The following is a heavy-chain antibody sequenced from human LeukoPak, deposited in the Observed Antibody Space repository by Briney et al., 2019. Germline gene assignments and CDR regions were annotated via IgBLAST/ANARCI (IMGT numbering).Heavy chain of an antibody. D-gene: IGHD2-15*01. CDR3: ARGRISFV. V-gene: IGHV3-7*01. Sequence: PGGSLRLSCAASGLTSSSYWMSWVRQAPGKGLECVANIKEDGSEKYYVDSVKGRFTISRDNAKNSLYLQMNSLRVEDTAVYYCARGRISFVWGQGTLVTVSS. J-gene: IGHJ4*02. CDR1: GLTSSSYW. CDR2: IKEDGSEK.